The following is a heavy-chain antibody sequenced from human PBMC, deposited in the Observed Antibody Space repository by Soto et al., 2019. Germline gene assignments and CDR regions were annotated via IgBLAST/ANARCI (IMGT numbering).Heavy chain of an antibody. D-gene: IGHD2-21*02. CDR1: GDSISSEYFH. CDR3: AREDDGGDRDYYGLDV. J-gene: IGHJ6*02. CDR2: IHYTGSI. Sequence: QVQLQQSGPGLVEPSQTLSLTCADSGDSISSEYFHWTWIRQSPGKGLEWIGYIHYTGSIMYNPSFKSRLTMAVDTTKNQCSLQLTSVTAADTAVYFCAREDDGGDRDYYGLDVWGQGTTVTVSS. V-gene: IGHV4-30-4*08.